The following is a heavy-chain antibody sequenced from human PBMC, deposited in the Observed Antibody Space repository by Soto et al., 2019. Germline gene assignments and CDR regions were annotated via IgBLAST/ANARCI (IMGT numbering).Heavy chain of an antibody. D-gene: IGHD2-2*01. CDR1: GGSISYNSYY. Sequence: QLQLQESGPGLVKPSETLSLTCSVSGGSISYNSYYWGWIRQPPGSGLEWFGGIFYTGTTYYSPSLKDGVTIPVDTSKNSFSLNLTSVTAADAGVYFCASLVVVVPVANARGQGTLVTVSS. CDR2: IFYTGTT. CDR3: ASLVVVVPVANA. J-gene: IGHJ4*02. V-gene: IGHV4-39*01.